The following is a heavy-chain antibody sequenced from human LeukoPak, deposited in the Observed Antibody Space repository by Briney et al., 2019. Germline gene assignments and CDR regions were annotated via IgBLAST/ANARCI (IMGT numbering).Heavy chain of an antibody. CDR3: ARDKISSSYYYYGMDV. CDR1: GGSFSGYY. D-gene: IGHD2-2*01. V-gene: IGHV4-34*01. Sequence: SPSETLSLTCAVYGGSFSGYYWSWIRQPPGKGLEWIGEINHSGSTNYNPSLKSRVTISVDTSKNQFSLKLSSVTAADTAVYYCARDKISSSYYYYGMDVWGQGTTVTVSS. CDR2: INHSGST. J-gene: IGHJ6*02.